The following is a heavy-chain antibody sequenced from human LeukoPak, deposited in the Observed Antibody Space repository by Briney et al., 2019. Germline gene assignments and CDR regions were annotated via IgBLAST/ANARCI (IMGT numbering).Heavy chain of an antibody. V-gene: IGHV3-23*01. D-gene: IGHD2-15*01. Sequence: GGSLRLSCAASGFTFSSYSMNWVRQAPGKGLEWVSSISGSGNRTYYADSVKGRFTISRDNSKNTLFLQMNGLRAEDTAVYYCAKNLYCGGGSCYPSALGMDVWGQGTTVTVSS. CDR3: AKNLYCGGGSCYPSALGMDV. J-gene: IGHJ6*02. CDR1: GFTFSSYS. CDR2: ISGSGNRT.